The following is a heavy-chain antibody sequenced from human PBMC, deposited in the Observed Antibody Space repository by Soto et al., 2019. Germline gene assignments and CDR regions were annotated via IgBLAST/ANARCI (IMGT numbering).Heavy chain of an antibody. CDR1: GYTFTSYD. D-gene: IGHD3-22*01. CDR2: MNPNSGNT. Sequence: QVQLVQSGAEVKKPGASVKVSCKASGYTFTSYDINWVRQATGQGLEWMGWMNPNSGNTGYAQKFQGRVTMTRNTSISTAYIELSSLRSEDTAVYYCAINYDSSGYYYGYFDYWGQGTLVTVSS. CDR3: AINYDSSGYYYGYFDY. J-gene: IGHJ4*02. V-gene: IGHV1-8*01.